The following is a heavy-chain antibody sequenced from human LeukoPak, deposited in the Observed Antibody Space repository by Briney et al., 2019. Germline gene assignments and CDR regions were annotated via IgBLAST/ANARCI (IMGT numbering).Heavy chain of an antibody. CDR1: GYSFTNYW. CDR2: IYPGDSDT. Sequence: GESLKISCKASGYSFTNYWIGWVRQVPGQGLEWMGIIYPGDSDTRYSPSFQGQVTISADKSITTASLQWSSLKASDSAIYYCARSPVPATIVARAFDVWGPGTMVTVSS. CDR3: ARSPVPATIVARAFDV. D-gene: IGHD2-2*02. V-gene: IGHV5-51*01. J-gene: IGHJ3*01.